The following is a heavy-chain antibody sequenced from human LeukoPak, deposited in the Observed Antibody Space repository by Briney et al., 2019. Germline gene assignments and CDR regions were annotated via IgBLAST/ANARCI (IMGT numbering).Heavy chain of an antibody. CDR1: GFTFSSYW. CDR2: INNDGSGT. D-gene: IGHD3-10*01. Sequence: QAGGSLGLSCAASGFTFSSYWMHWVRQAPGKGLVWVSVINNDGSGTNYADSVKGRSTISRDNAKNTLYLQMTSLGAEDTAVYYCVRGGFGHAMDVWGQGTTVTVSS. J-gene: IGHJ6*02. V-gene: IGHV3-74*01. CDR3: VRGGFGHAMDV.